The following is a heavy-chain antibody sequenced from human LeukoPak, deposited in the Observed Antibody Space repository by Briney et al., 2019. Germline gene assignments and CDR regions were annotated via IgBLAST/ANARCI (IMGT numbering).Heavy chain of an antibody. CDR2: ISWNSGSI. CDR1: GFTFDDYA. CDR3: AASITMVRSY. J-gene: IGHJ4*02. D-gene: IGHD3-10*01. V-gene: IGHV3-9*01. Sequence: GGSLRLSCAASGFTFDDYAMHWVRQAPGKGLEWVSGISWNSGSIGYADSVKGRFTISRDNAKNSLYLQMNSLRAEDTALYYCAASITMVRSYWGQGTLVTVSS.